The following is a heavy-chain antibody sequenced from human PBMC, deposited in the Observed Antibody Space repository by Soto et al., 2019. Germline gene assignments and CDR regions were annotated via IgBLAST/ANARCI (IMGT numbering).Heavy chain of an antibody. D-gene: IGHD1-26*01. V-gene: IGHV4-39*01. CDR1: GGSISSSSYY. CDR3: ARRGGSYVYGMDV. J-gene: IGHJ6*02. CDR2: IYYSGST. Sequence: SETLSLTCTVSGGSISSSSYYWGWIRQPPGKGLEWIGSIYYSGSTYYNPSLKSRVTISVDTSKNQFSLKLSSVTAADTAVYYCARRGGSYVYGMDVWGQGTTVTVSS.